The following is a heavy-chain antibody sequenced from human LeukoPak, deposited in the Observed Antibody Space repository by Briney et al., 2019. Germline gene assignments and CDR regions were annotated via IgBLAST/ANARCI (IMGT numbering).Heavy chain of an antibody. Sequence: SETLSLTCTVSGGSISSSSYYWGWIRQPPGKGLEWIGSIYYSGSTYYNPSLKSRVTISVDTSKNQFSLKLSSVTAADTAVYYCARDLSGYSYGLYWYFDLWGRGTLVTVSS. CDR1: GGSISSSSYY. CDR3: ARDLSGYSYGLYWYFDL. D-gene: IGHD5-18*01. CDR2: IYYSGST. V-gene: IGHV4-39*07. J-gene: IGHJ2*01.